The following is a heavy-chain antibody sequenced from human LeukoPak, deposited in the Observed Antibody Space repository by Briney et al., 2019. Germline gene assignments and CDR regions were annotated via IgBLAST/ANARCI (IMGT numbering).Heavy chain of an antibody. Sequence: GGSLRLSCAASGFTFSDYYMSWIRQAPGKGLEWVSYISGSGSTIYYADSVKGRFTISRDNSKNTLYLQMNSLRAEDTAVYYCAKDSSIVVVPASRYSGYQRLSYYGMDVWGQGTTVTVSS. D-gene: IGHD2-2*01. J-gene: IGHJ6*02. CDR3: AKDSSIVVVPASRYSGYQRLSYYGMDV. CDR2: ISGSGSTI. V-gene: IGHV3-11*01. CDR1: GFTFSDYY.